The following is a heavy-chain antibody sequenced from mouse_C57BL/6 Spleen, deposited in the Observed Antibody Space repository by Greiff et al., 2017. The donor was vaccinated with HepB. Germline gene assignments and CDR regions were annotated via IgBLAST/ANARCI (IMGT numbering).Heavy chain of an antibody. CDR2: IYPGDGDT. V-gene: IGHV1-80*01. Sequence: QVQLQQSGAELVKPGASVKISCKASGYAFSSYWMNWVKQRPGKGLEWIGQIYPGDGDTNYNGKFKGKATLTADKSSSTAYMQLSSLTSEDSAVYFCARKGDYYGSSPWFAYWGQGTLVTVSA. CDR1: GYAFSSYW. J-gene: IGHJ3*01. CDR3: ARKGDYYGSSPWFAY. D-gene: IGHD1-1*01.